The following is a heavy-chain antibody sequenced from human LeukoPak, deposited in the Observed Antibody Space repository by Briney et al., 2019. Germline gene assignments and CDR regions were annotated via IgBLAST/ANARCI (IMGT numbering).Heavy chain of an antibody. J-gene: IGHJ4*02. Sequence: ASVKVSCKASGYTFTSYDINWVRQATGQGLEWMGWMNPNSGNTGYAQKFQGRVTMTRSTSISTAYMELSSLRSEDTAVYYCATYDSSGYYPDYWGQGTLVTVSS. D-gene: IGHD3-22*01. V-gene: IGHV1-8*01. CDR3: ATYDSSGYYPDY. CDR1: GYTFTSYD. CDR2: MNPNSGNT.